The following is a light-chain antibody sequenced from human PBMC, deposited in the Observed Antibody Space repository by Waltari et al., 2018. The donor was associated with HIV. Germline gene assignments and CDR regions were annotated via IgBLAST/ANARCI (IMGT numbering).Light chain of an antibody. V-gene: IGLV2-23*01. J-gene: IGLJ3*02. Sequence: QSALTQPASVSGSPGQSITLSCTGTSSDVGSSNLVSWYQQHPGKAPKLMIYEGSKRPSGVSNRFSGSKSGNTASLTISGLQAEDEADYYCCSYAGSSTSWVFGGGTKLTVL. CDR1: SSDVGSSNL. CDR2: EGS. CDR3: CSYAGSSTSWV.